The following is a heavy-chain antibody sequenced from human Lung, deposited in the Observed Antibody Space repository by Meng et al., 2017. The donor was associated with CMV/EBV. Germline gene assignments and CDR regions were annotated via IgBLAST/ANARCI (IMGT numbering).Heavy chain of an antibody. CDR2: MNYRGSS. D-gene: IGHD3-16*01. J-gene: IGHJ4*02. CDR3: ARDFATGPRGDYFDY. Sequence: SETLSLTCTVSGGSISSYYWSWIRQSPGKGLDWIGFMNYRGSSNYNPSLKSRVTISVDTSKNQFSLKLTSVTAADTAVYYCARDFATGPRGDYFDYWGQGILVTVPQ. CDR1: GGSISSYY. V-gene: IGHV4-59*13.